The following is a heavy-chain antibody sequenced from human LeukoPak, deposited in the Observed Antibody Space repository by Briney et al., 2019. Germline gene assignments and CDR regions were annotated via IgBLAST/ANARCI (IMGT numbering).Heavy chain of an antibody. CDR3: ARGQGVGWDNNWFDP. D-gene: IGHD3-10*01. V-gene: IGHV4-59*01. J-gene: IGHJ5*02. CDR1: GGSISSYY. Sequence: KTSETLSLTCTVSGGSISSYYWSWIRQPPGKGLEWIGYIYYSGSTNYNPSLKSRVTISVDTSKNQFSLKLSSVTAADTAVYYCARGQGVGWDNNWFDPWGQGTLVTVSS. CDR2: IYYSGST.